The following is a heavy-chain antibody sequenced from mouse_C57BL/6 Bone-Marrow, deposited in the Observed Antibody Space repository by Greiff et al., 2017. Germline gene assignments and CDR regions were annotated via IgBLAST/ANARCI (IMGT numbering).Heavy chain of an antibody. V-gene: IGHV1-81*01. J-gene: IGHJ4*01. CDR1: GYTFTSYG. D-gene: IGHD1-1*01. Sequence: QVQLQQSGAELARPGASVKLSCKASGYTFTSYGISWVKQRTGQGLEWIGEIYPRSGNTYYNEKFKGKATLTADKSSSTAYMELRSLTSEDSAVYFCASSDYCGSSYGAMDYWGQGTSVTVSS. CDR2: IYPRSGNT. CDR3: ASSDYCGSSYGAMDY.